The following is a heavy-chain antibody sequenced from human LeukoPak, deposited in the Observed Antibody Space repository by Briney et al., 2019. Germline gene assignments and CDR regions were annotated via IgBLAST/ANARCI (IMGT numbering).Heavy chain of an antibody. J-gene: IGHJ4*02. Sequence: GPVKVSCKASGYTFTSNYIHWVRQAPGQGLEWMGMIYPRDGSTSYAQKFQGRVTVIRDTSTSTVHMELSGLRSEDTAVYYCARDQEGFDYWGQGTLVTVSS. CDR3: ARDQEGFDY. CDR1: GYTFTSNY. V-gene: IGHV1-46*01. CDR2: IYPRDGST.